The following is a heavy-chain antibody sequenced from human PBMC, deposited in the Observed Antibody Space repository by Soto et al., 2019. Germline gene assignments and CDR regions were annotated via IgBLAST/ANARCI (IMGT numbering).Heavy chain of an antibody. D-gene: IGHD3-22*01. V-gene: IGHV4-30-4*01. CDR3: ARGGYDSSRGYYPFDY. Sequence: PSETLSLTCSVSGGSISSDYYYWTWIRQPPGKGLEYIGYIYYSGSTYYNPSLKSRVSVSVDTSKNQFSLKLSSVTAADTAVYYCARGGYDSSRGYYPFDYWGQGTLVTVSS. CDR2: IYYSGST. CDR1: GGSISSDYYY. J-gene: IGHJ4*02.